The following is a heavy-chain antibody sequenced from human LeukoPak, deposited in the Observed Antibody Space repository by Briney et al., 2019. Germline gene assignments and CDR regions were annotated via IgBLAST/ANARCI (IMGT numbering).Heavy chain of an antibody. CDR3: ARLSQTPDYYGSGGYFYLGY. V-gene: IGHV1-8*01. Sequence: ASVKVSCKGSRYTFSSYDINWVRQAPGQGLEWMGWMNPNTGNTGYAPKFQGRVTMTRDTSISTAYMELRGLRSEDTAVYYCARLSQTPDYYGSGGYFYLGYWGQGTRVTVSS. J-gene: IGHJ4*02. D-gene: IGHD3-22*01. CDR2: MNPNTGNT. CDR1: RYTFSSYD.